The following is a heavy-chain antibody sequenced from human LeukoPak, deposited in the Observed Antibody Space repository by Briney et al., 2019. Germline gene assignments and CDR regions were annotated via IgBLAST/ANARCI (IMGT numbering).Heavy chain of an antibody. J-gene: IGHJ4*02. D-gene: IGHD3-10*01. CDR1: GYTFTSYG. Sequence: ASVKVSCKASGYTFTSYGISWVRQAPGQGLEWMGWISTYNGNTNFAQKLQGRVTMTTDTSTNTAYIELRSLRSDDTAVYYCARDGSWSYYPLDYWGQGTLVTVSS. V-gene: IGHV1-18*01. CDR2: ISTYNGNT. CDR3: ARDGSWSYYPLDY.